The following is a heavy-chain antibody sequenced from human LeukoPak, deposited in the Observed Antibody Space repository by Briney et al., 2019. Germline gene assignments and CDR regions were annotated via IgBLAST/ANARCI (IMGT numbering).Heavy chain of an antibody. V-gene: IGHV3-48*01. CDR3: ARVPQWGPTSRAFDI. D-gene: IGHD3-16*01. J-gene: IGHJ3*02. CDR1: GFTFSSYS. Sequence: PGGSLRLSCAASGFTFSSYSMNWVRQAPGKGLEWVSYISSSSSTIYYADSVKGRFTISRDNAKNSLYLQMNSLRAEDTAVYYCARVPQWGPTSRAFDIWGQGTMVTVSS. CDR2: ISSSSSTI.